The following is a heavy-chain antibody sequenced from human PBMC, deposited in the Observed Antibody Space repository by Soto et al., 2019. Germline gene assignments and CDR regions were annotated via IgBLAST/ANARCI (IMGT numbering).Heavy chain of an antibody. D-gene: IGHD5-12*01. Sequence: PGGSLRLSCVASGITFSNYAMHWVRQAPGKGPEWVALISFYVSDEDYTDSVKGRFTISRDNSKNSLYLYMNGLTTEDSAVYYCAKPGSPVGPYYSEFLGQGTLLNVSA. J-gene: IGHJ4*02. V-gene: IGHV3-30-3*01. CDR3: AKPGSPVGPYYSEF. CDR2: ISFYVSDE. CDR1: GITFSNYA.